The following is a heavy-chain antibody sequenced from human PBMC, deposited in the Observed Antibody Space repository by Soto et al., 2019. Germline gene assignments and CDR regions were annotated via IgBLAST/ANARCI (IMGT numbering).Heavy chain of an antibody. CDR2: IRSKAYGGTT. CDR3: TLESNIPRGGVVWFGELGYYYGMDV. CDR1: GFTFGDYA. V-gene: IGHV3-49*03. J-gene: IGHJ6*02. Sequence: GGSLRLSCTASGFTFGDYAMSWFRQAPGKGLEWVGFIRSKAYGGTTEYAASVKGRFTISRDDSKSIAYLQMNSLKTEDTAVYYCTLESNIPRGGVVWFGELGYYYGMDVWGQGTTVTVSS. D-gene: IGHD3-10*01.